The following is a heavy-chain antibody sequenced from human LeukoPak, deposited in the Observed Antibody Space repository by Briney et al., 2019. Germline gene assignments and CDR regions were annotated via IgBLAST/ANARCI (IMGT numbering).Heavy chain of an antibody. CDR2: IWYDGSNK. J-gene: IGHJ4*02. D-gene: IGHD6-19*01. Sequence: GGSLRLSCAASGFTFGSYGMHWVRQAPGKGLEWVAVIWYDGSNKYYADSVKGRFTISRDNSKNTLYLQMNSLRAEDTAAYYCARDPGRGWAQDYWGQGTLVTVSS. CDR1: GFTFGSYG. V-gene: IGHV3-33*01. CDR3: ARDPGRGWAQDY.